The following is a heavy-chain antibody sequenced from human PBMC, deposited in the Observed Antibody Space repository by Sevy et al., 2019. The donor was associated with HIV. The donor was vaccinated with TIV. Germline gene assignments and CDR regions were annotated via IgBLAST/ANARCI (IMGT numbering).Heavy chain of an antibody. D-gene: IGHD3-3*01. CDR2: ISHSGDST. J-gene: IGHJ4*02. CDR1: GFTFSSYA. CDR3: AGRKVGDFWSGSIRGPWAGGPLFDY. V-gene: IGHV3-23*01. Sequence: GGSLRLSCTSSGFTFSSYAMNWVRQAHGKGLEWVSTISHSGDSTYYEDSVKGRFTISRDNSENTLYLQMNSLRAEDMALYYRAGRKVGDFWSGSIRGPWAGGPLFDYWGQGTLVTVSS.